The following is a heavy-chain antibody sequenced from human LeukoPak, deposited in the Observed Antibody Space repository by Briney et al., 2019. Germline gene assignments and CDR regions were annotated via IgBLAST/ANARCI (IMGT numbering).Heavy chain of an antibody. Sequence: PSETLSLTCTVSGGSISSSSYYWGWIRPPPGKGREWIGSIYYSGSNYYNPSLKSRVTISVDTSKNQFSLKLSSVTAADTAVYYCARGLPSCYFDYWGQGTLVTVSS. CDR3: ARGLPSCYFDY. D-gene: IGHD2-2*01. J-gene: IGHJ4*02. V-gene: IGHV4-39*01. CDR1: GGSISSSSYY. CDR2: IYYSGSN.